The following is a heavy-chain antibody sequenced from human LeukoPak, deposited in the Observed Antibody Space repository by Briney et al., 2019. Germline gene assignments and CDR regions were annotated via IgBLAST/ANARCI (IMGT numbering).Heavy chain of an antibody. CDR3: ARDLYSYGLRLDY. CDR2: IYYSGST. V-gene: IGHV4-59*01. Sequence: SETLSLTCTVSGGSISSYYWSWIRQPPGKGLEWIGYIYYSGSTNYNPSLKSRVTISVDTSKNQFSLKLSSVTAADTAVYYCARDLYSYGLRLDYWGQGTLVTVSS. D-gene: IGHD5-18*01. CDR1: GGSISSYY. J-gene: IGHJ4*02.